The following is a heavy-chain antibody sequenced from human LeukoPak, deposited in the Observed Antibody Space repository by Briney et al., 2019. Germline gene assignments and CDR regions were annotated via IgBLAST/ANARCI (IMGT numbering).Heavy chain of an antibody. D-gene: IGHD3-22*01. CDR2: ISGSGGST. CDR3: AKGPRSGGYYDSSYGY. V-gene: IGHV3-23*01. CDR1: GFTFSSYA. J-gene: IGHJ4*02. Sequence: GGSLRLSCAASGFTFSSYAMSWVRQAPGKGLEWVSAISGSGGSTYYADSVKGRFTISRDNSKNTLYLQMNSLRAEDTAVYYCAKGPRSGGYYDSSYGYWGQGTLVTVSS.